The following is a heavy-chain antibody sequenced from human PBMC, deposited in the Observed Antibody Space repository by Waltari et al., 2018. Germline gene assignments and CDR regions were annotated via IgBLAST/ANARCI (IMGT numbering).Heavy chain of an antibody. CDR1: RSSLSNNNYY. CDR3: VRGYPDIVATISDY. CDR2: FYKSGTT. D-gene: IGHD5-12*01. J-gene: IGHJ4*02. Sequence: QLQLQESGPGLVKPSETLSLTCPVSRSSLSNNNYYWGWVRQPPGKGLEWIGSFYKSGTTYYNPSLKSRVTISVDTSNNQFSLKLNSVTAADTAVYYCVRGYPDIVATISDYWGQGTLVIVSS. V-gene: IGHV4-39*07.